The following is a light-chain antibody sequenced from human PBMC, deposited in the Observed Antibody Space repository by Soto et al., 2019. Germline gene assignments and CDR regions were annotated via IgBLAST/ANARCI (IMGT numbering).Light chain of an antibody. CDR3: SSYTSSSTLYV. J-gene: IGLJ1*01. CDR1: SSDVGDNNY. V-gene: IGLV2-14*01. CDR2: DVT. Sequence: QSALTQPASVSGSPGQSVTISCTGTSSDVGDNNYVSWYQQHPGKAPKLMIYDVTHRPSGFSNRFSGSKSGNTACLTISGLPAEDEADYYCSSYTSSSTLYVVGTGTKLTVL.